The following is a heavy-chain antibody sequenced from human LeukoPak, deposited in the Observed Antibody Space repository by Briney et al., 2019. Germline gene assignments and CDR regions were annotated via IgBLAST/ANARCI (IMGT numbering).Heavy chain of an antibody. J-gene: IGHJ4*02. D-gene: IGHD6-19*01. CDR2: IRSKAYGGTT. CDR3: TRDKQWLALYYFDY. Sequence: GGSLRLSCTASGFTFGDYAMSWFSQAPGKGLEWVGFIRSKAYGGTTEYAASVKGRFTISRDDSKSIAYLQMNSLKTEDTAVYYCTRDKQWLALYYFDYWGQGTLVTVSS. V-gene: IGHV3-49*03. CDR1: GFTFGDYA.